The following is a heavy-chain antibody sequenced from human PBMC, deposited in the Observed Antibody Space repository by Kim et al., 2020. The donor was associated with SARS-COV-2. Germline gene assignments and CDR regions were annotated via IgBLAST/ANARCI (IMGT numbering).Heavy chain of an antibody. Sequence: DSGKGRFTISEDYYKNTQYLEMNRLRAEDTAVYYCARDRQVGATSYGMDVWGQGTTVTVSS. J-gene: IGHJ6*02. V-gene: IGHV3-30*07. D-gene: IGHD1-26*01. CDR3: ARDRQVGATSYGMDV.